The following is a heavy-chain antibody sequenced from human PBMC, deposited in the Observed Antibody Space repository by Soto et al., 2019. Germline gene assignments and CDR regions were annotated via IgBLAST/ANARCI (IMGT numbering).Heavy chain of an antibody. CDR2: INPNSGGT. V-gene: IGHV1-2*04. D-gene: IGHD2-15*01. Sequence: GASVKVSCKASGYTFTGYYMHWVRQAPGQGIEWMGWINPNSGGTNYAQKFQGWVTMTRDTSISTAYMELSRLRSDDTAVYYCARGPEYXSGGSCPQRDAFDIWGQGTMVTVSS. CDR3: ARGPEYXSGGSCPQRDAFDI. J-gene: IGHJ3*02. CDR1: GYTFTGYY.